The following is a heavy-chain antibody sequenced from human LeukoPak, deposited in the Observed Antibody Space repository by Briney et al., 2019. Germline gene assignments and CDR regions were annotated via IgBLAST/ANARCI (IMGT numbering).Heavy chain of an antibody. CDR2: ISYSGST. CDR3: ATRRYYESSVYPKDGFHL. Sequence: SETLSLTCSVSGGSINSRYYWWGWMRQPPGQGLIWIADISYSGSTYYSPSLRSRVTISVDASKRQFSLRLNSVTAADTAVYFCATRRYYESSVYPKDGFHLWGQGTRVIVSS. CDR1: GGSINSRYYW. D-gene: IGHD3-22*01. V-gene: IGHV4-39*01. J-gene: IGHJ3*01.